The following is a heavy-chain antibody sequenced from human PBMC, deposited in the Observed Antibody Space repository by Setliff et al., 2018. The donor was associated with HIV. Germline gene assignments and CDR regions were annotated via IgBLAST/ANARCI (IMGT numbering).Heavy chain of an antibody. CDR2: INHSGST. CDR3: ARVGGYYYGSWTYFDY. Sequence: SETLSLTCAVYGGSFSGYYWSWICQPPGKGLEWIGEINHSGSTNYNPSLKSRVTISVDTSKNQFSLKLSSVTAADTAVYYCARVGGYYYGSWTYFDYWGQGTLVTVSS. D-gene: IGHD3-10*01. J-gene: IGHJ4*02. V-gene: IGHV4-34*01. CDR1: GGSFSGYY.